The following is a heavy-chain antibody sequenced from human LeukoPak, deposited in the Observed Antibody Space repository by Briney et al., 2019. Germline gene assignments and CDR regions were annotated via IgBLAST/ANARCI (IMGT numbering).Heavy chain of an antibody. J-gene: IGHJ5*02. V-gene: IGHV3-23*01. D-gene: IGHD6-19*01. Sequence: GGSLRLSCAASGFTFSSYGMSWVRQAPGKGLEWVSAISGSGGSTYYADSVKGRFTISRDNSKNTLYLQMNSLRAEDTAVYYCAKDGSSGWGSWFDPWGQGTLVTVSS. CDR2: ISGSGGST. CDR1: GFTFSSYG. CDR3: AKDGSSGWGSWFDP.